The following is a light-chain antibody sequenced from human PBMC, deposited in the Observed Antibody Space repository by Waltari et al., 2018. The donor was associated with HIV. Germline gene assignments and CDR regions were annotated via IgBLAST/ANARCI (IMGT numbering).Light chain of an antibody. Sequence: EIVITQSPATLSVSPGERATLSCRASQSVSSNLAWYPQKPGQAPRLLIYAASTRATGTPARFSGSGSGTDFTFTISSLQSEDFAVYYCQEYNNWPPYTFSQGTKLEIK. V-gene: IGKV3-15*01. J-gene: IGKJ2*01. CDR2: AAS. CDR3: QEYNNWPPYT. CDR1: QSVSSN.